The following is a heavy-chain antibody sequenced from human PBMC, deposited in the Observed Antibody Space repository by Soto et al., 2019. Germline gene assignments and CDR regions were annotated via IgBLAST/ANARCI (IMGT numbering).Heavy chain of an antibody. V-gene: IGHV4-30-4*01. Sequence: SETLSLTCSVSGDSISNLDYFWAWIRQPPGQALEYIGYIYKSATAYYNPSFESRVAISVDTSKSQFSPNVTSVTAADTAVYFCARGRYCLTGRCFPNWFDSWGQGALVTVSS. J-gene: IGHJ5*01. CDR1: GDSISNLDYF. CDR2: IYKSATA. D-gene: IGHD7-27*01. CDR3: ARGRYCLTGRCFPNWFDS.